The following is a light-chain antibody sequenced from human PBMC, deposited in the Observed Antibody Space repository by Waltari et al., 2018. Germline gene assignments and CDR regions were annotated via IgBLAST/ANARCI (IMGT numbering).Light chain of an antibody. J-gene: IGKJ2*01. V-gene: IGKV2-30*02. CDR2: RVS. CDR3: MQGTHWPYT. Sequence: EVVVTQSPLSLPGTLVQPSSISCTSSQSLVHSYGNTHLDWFHQRPGQSPRRLIYRVSNRDPGVPDRFSGGGSGTDFTLKISRVEAEDVGVYYCMQGTHWPYTFGQGTRLDIK. CDR1: QSLVHSYGNTH.